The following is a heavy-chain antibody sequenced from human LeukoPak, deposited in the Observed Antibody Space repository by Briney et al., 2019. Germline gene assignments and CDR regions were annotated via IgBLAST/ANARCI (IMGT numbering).Heavy chain of an antibody. CDR3: ARDPDYGDYYGMDV. CDR2: ISYDGSNK. J-gene: IGHJ6*02. D-gene: IGHD4-17*01. Sequence: GRSLRLSCAASGFTFSSYAMHWVRQAPGKGLEWVVVISYDGSNKYYADSVKGRFTISRDNSKNTLYLQMNSLRAEDTAVYYCARDPDYGDYYGMDVWGQGTTVTVSS. CDR1: GFTFSSYA. V-gene: IGHV3-30-3*01.